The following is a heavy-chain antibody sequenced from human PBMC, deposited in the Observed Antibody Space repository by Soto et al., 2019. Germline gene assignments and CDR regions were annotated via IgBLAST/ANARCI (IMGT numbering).Heavy chain of an antibody. V-gene: IGHV1-18*01. D-gene: IGHD3-16*01. CDR3: ASGGRDGMDV. Sequence: QVQLVQSGAEVKKPGASVKVSCKASGFTFTTYGFTWVRQAPGQGLEWMGWISADNGNTNYAQKFLGRVTMTTDTSTSTVYLALRRLTADDTAVYFCASGGRDGMDVWGQGTTVTLSS. CDR1: GFTFTTYG. CDR2: ISADNGNT. J-gene: IGHJ6*02.